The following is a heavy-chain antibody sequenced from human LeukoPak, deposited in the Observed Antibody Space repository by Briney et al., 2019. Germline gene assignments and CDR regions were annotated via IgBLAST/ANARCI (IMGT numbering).Heavy chain of an antibody. CDR2: ISGSGGST. D-gene: IGHD2-2*01. CDR1: GFTFSSYA. CDR3: AKSPQYRHSFKFDY. J-gene: IGHJ4*02. Sequence: GGSLRLSCAASGFTFSSYAMSWVRQAPGKGLGWVSAISGSGGSTYYADSVKGRFTISRDNSKNTLYLQMNSLRAEDTAVYYCAKSPQYRHSFKFDYWGQGTLVTVSS. V-gene: IGHV3-23*01.